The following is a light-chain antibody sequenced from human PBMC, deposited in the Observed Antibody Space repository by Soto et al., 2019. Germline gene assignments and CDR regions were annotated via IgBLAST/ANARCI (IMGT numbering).Light chain of an antibody. CDR3: AIWDDSLSGPV. J-gene: IGLJ2*01. CDR2: ENN. V-gene: IGLV1-47*01. CDR1: TSNIGSSS. Sequence: QSVLRQPPSASGTPGQSVTISCSGSTSNIGSSSVYWYQQLPGTAPKVFIYENNRRPSGVPDRFSGSKSGTSASLAISGLRSEYEADYYCAIWDDSLSGPVFGGGTKVTVL.